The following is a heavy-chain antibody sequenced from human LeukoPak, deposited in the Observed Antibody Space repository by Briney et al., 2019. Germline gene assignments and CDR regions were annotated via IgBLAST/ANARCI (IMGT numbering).Heavy chain of an antibody. CDR2: IYYSGST. CDR1: GGSISSYY. Sequence: SETLSLTCTVSGGSISSYYWSWIRQPPGKGLEWIGYIYYSGSTNYNPSLKSRVTISVDTSKNQFSLKLSSVTAADTAVYYCARDHGYSSSWYHYYYGMDVWGQGTTVTVSS. V-gene: IGHV4-59*01. D-gene: IGHD6-13*01. CDR3: ARDHGYSSSWYHYYYGMDV. J-gene: IGHJ6*02.